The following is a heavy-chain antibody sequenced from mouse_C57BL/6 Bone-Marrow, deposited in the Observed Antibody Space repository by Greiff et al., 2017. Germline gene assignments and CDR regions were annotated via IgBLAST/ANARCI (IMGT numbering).Heavy chain of an antibody. V-gene: IGHV1-81*01. CDR3: AREDYYSNYGWFAY. CDR1: GYTFTSYG. Sequence: QVQLQQSGAELARPGASVKLSCKASGYTFTSYGLSWVKQRTGQGLEWIGEIYPRSGNTYYNEKVKGKATLTADKSSSTAYMELRSLTSEDSAVYFCAREDYYSNYGWFAYWGQGTLVTVSA. J-gene: IGHJ3*01. D-gene: IGHD2-5*01. CDR2: IYPRSGNT.